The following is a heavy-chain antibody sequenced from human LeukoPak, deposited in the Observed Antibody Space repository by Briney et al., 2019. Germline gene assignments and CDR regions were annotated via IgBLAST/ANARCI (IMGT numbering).Heavy chain of an antibody. CDR1: GFTFSSYG. J-gene: IGHJ5*02. CDR2: ISSSGSTI. D-gene: IGHD2-2*01. V-gene: IGHV3-48*04. CDR3: ARDPCSVSCLSAHWFDP. Sequence: GRSLRLSCAASGFTFSSYGMHWIRQAPGKGLEWVSYISSSGSTIYYADSVKGRFTISRDNAKNSLYLQMNSLRAEDTAVYYCARDPCSVSCLSAHWFDPWGQGTLVTVSS.